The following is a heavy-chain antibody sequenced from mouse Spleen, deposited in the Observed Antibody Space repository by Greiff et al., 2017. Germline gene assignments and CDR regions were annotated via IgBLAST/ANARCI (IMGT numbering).Heavy chain of an antibody. D-gene: IGHD2-3*01. CDR3: ARHNDGDYAMDY. Sequence: EVQLVESGGGLVQPGGSLKLSCAASGFTFSDYGMAWVRQAPRKGPEWVAFISNLAYSIYYADTVTGRFTISRENAKNTLYLEMSSLRSEDTAMYYCARHNDGDYAMDYWGQGTSVTVSS. J-gene: IGHJ4*01. CDR1: GFTFSDYG. V-gene: IGHV5-15*01. CDR2: ISNLAYSI.